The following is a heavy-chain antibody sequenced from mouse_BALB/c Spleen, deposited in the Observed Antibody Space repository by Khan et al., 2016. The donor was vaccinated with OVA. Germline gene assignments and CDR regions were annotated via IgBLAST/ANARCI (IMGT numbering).Heavy chain of an antibody. V-gene: IGHV1-87*01. CDR2: IYPGDGDT. CDR3: TRGGITTGYFDF. D-gene: IGHD2-4*01. J-gene: IGHJ2*01. CDR1: GYTFTSSW. Sequence: QVQLQQSGAELARPGASVKLSCKASGYTFTSSWMQWVKQRPGQGLEWIGAIYPGDGDTRYTQKFKDKATLTADKSSSTAYMQLRSLASEDSAVYYCTRGGITTGYFDFWGQGTPLMVSS.